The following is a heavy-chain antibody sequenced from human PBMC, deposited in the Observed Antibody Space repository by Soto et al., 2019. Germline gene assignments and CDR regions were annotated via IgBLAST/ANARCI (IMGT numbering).Heavy chain of an antibody. Sequence: SGPTLVNPTQTLTLTCTFSGFSLSTSGMCVSWIRQPPGKALEWLALIDWDDDKYYSTSLKTRLTISKDTSKNQVVLTMTNMDPVDTATYYCARIIAAAGRVCRYYYYGMDVWGQGTTVTVSS. CDR1: GFSLSTSGMC. CDR3: ARIIAAAGRVCRYYYYGMDV. V-gene: IGHV2-70*01. J-gene: IGHJ6*02. CDR2: IDWDDDK. D-gene: IGHD6-13*01.